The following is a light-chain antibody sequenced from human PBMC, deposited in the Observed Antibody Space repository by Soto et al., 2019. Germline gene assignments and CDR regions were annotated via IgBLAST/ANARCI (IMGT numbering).Light chain of an antibody. CDR2: GAS. Sequence: EIVLTQSPGTLSLSPGERATLSCRASQSVISNYLAWYQQNPGLAPRLLIYGASSRATGIPDRFSGSGSGTDFTLTISRLEPEDFAVYYCQQYGSSPTFGQGTKVDIK. V-gene: IGKV3-20*01. CDR1: QSVISNY. J-gene: IGKJ1*01. CDR3: QQYGSSPT.